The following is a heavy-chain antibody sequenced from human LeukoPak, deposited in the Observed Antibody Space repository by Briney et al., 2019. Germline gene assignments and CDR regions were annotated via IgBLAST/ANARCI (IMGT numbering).Heavy chain of an antibody. V-gene: IGHV3-48*03. D-gene: IGHD1-26*01. CDR3: ARGGTYVNYHYDF. Sequence: PGGSLRLSCAASGFTFSSYEMNWVRQAPGKGLEWVSYISSSGSGIYYADSVKGRFTSSRDNAKNSLYLQMNSLRAEDTAVYYCARGGTYVNYHYDFWGQGSLVTVSS. J-gene: IGHJ4*02. CDR2: ISSSGSGI. CDR1: GFTFSSYE.